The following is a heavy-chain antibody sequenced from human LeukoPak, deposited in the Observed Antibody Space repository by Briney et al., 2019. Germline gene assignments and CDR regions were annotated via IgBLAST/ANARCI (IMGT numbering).Heavy chain of an antibody. CDR3: ARVGLGVGSGRKASGFDP. CDR1: GFTFSRYW. V-gene: IGHV3-7*01. D-gene: IGHD3-10*01. J-gene: IGHJ5*02. Sequence: GGSLRLSCAASGFTFSRYWMTWVRQAPGKGLEWVANIKEDGSEKYYVDSVKGRFTISRDNAKNSLYLQMNSLRAEDTAVYHCARVGLGVGSGRKASGFDPWGQGTLVTVSS. CDR2: IKEDGSEK.